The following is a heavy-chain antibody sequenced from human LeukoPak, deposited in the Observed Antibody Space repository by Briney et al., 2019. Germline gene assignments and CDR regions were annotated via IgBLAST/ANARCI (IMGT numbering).Heavy chain of an antibody. V-gene: IGHV3-15*04. CDR1: GFTFSNAW. CDR3: TTVERWVLRSSPY. D-gene: IGHD5-24*01. Sequence: GGSLRLSCAASGFTFSNAWMTWVRQAPGKGLEWVGRIETKIDGDKTDYAAPVKGRFTISRDDSKNTLYLQMNSLKTDDTAVYYCTTVERWVLRSSPYWGQGTLVTVSS. CDR2: IETKIDGDKT. J-gene: IGHJ4*02.